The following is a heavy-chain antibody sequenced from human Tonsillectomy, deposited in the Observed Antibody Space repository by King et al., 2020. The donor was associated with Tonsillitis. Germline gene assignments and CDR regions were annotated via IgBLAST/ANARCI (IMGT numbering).Heavy chain of an antibody. Sequence: QVQLVESGGGVVQPGRSLRLSCAASGFTFRSYGMHWVRQAPGKGLEWVAVIWYDGSNEYYADSVKGRFTISRGNSKNTLYLQLNSLRAEDTAVYYCARGWEGSGNPYYYYYGMDVWGQGTTVTVSS. V-gene: IGHV3-33*01. CDR3: ARGWEGSGNPYYYYYGMDV. D-gene: IGHD3-10*01. CDR1: GFTFRSYG. J-gene: IGHJ6*02. CDR2: IWYDGSNE.